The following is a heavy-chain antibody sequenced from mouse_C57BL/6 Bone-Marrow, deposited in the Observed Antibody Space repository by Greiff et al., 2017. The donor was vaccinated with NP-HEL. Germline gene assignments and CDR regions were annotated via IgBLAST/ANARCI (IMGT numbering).Heavy chain of an antibody. D-gene: IGHD1-1*01. J-gene: IGHJ2*01. Sequence: DVKLVESGGGLVKPGGSLKLSCAASGFTFSDYGMHWVRQAPEKGLEWVAYISSGSSTIYYADTVKGRFTISRDNAKNTLFLQMTSLRSEDTAMYYCARGVGLYFDYWCQGTTLTVSS. V-gene: IGHV5-17*01. CDR2: ISSGSSTI. CDR1: GFTFSDYG. CDR3: ARGVGLYFDY.